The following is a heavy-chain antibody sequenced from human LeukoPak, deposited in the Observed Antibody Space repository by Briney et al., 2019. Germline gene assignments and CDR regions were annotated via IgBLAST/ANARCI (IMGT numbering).Heavy chain of an antibody. CDR2: IIPIFGTA. J-gene: IGHJ5*02. D-gene: IGHD6-13*01. Sequence: GASVKVSCKASGYTFTSYDINWVRQASGQGLEWMGGIIPIFGTANYAQKFQGRVTITTDESTSTAYMELSSLRSEDTAVYYCAREGFGSSWYSGWFDPWGQGTLVTVSS. CDR1: GYTFTSYD. V-gene: IGHV1-69*05. CDR3: AREGFGSSWYSGWFDP.